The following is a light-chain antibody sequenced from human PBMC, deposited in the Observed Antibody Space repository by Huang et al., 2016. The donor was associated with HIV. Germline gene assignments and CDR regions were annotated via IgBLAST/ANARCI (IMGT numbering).Light chain of an antibody. CDR3: QQYGVSPPIT. J-gene: IGKJ5*01. V-gene: IGKV3-20*01. CDR2: GTS. Sequence: EIVLTQSPGTMSLSPGERVTLSCRTSQRISSSFLGWYQQKVVQAPRLLIYGTSKRATGIPDRCSGSGSGTDFTLTISRVEPEDFAVYYCQQYGVSPPITFGQGTRLEIK. CDR1: QRISSSF.